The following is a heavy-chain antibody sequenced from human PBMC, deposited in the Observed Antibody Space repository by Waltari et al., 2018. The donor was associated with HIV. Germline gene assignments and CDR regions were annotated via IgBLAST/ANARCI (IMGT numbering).Heavy chain of an antibody. CDR2: IYYSGST. V-gene: IGHV4-39*01. CDR1: GGSISSSSYY. J-gene: IGHJ6*02. Sequence: QLQLQESGPGLVKPSETLSLTCTVSGGSISSSSYYWGWIRQPPGKGLEWIGGIYYSGSTYYNPALKSRVTISVDTSKNQFSLKLSSVTAADTAVYYCAGRQWLLYEYYYYYGMDVWGQGTTVTVSS. D-gene: IGHD3-3*01. CDR3: AGRQWLLYEYYYYYGMDV.